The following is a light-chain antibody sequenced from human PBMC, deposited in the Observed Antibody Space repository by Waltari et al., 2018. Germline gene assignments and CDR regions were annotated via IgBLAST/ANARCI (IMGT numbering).Light chain of an antibody. CDR2: EDN. V-gene: IGLV6-57*03. Sequence: NFMLTQPRGVSESPGTTVTISCTRNSVRLASASVQWFQQRPGSAPTIVIYEDNQSPSGVPDRFSGSIDSSSNSASLTISGLKTEDEADYYCQSYDTGTWFFGGGTRLTVL. J-gene: IGLJ2*01. CDR3: QSYDTGTWF. CDR1: SVRLASAS.